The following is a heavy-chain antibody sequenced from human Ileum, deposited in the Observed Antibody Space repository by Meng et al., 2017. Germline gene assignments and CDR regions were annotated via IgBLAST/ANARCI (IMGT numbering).Heavy chain of an antibody. CDR3: AKDIEYVGHYYHGLAV. J-gene: IGHJ6*02. Sequence: SLKISCAASGFNFDDYGMHWVRQAPGKGLEWVSGISWNGGDIGYADSVKGRFTISRDNAKDSLYLQMDSLRAEDTALYYCAKDIEYVGHYYHGLAVWGHGNTVNGAS. CDR1: GFNFDDYG. V-gene: IGHV3-9*01. D-gene: IGHD2/OR15-2a*01. CDR2: ISWNGGDI.